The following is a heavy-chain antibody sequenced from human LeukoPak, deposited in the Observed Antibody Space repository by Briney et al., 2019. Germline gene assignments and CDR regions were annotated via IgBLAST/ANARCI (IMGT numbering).Heavy chain of an antibody. Sequence: KPSETLSLTCAVYGGSFSGYYWSWIRQPPGKGLEWIGEINHSGSTNYNPSLKSRVTISVDTSKNQFSLKLSSVTAADTAVYYCARGVGYCSGGSCYPPRYWSQGTLVTVSS. CDR1: GGSFSGYY. V-gene: IGHV4-34*01. CDR3: ARGVGYCSGGSCYPPRY. D-gene: IGHD2-15*01. J-gene: IGHJ4*02. CDR2: INHSGST.